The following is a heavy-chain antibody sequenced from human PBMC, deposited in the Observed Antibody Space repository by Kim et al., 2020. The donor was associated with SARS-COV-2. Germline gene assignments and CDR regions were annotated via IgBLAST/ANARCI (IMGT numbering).Heavy chain of an antibody. D-gene: IGHD2-15*01. J-gene: IGHJ4*02. V-gene: IGHV3-30*07. CDR3: ARGEDIVVVVAAFDY. Sequence: DSGRGRFTITRDNSKSTRYLQMNSLRAEDTAVYYCARGEDIVVVVAAFDYWGQGTLVTVSS.